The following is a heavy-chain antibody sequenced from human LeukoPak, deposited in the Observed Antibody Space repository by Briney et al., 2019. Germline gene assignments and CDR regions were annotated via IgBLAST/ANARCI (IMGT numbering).Heavy chain of an antibody. V-gene: IGHV7-4-1*02. CDR1: GYTFTSYA. Sequence: ASVKVSCKASGYTFTSYAMNWVRQAPGQGLEWMGWINTNTGNPTYAQGFTGRFVFSLDTSVSTAYLQISSLKAEDTAVYYCARDQNILTGYYRVHWFDPWGQGTLVTVSS. D-gene: IGHD3-9*01. CDR2: INTNTGNP. J-gene: IGHJ5*02. CDR3: ARDQNILTGYYRVHWFDP.